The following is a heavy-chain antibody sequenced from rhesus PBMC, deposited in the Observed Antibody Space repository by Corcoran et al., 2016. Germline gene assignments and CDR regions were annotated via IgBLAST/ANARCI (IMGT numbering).Heavy chain of an antibody. CDR3: AGSYSGYHLGFDY. CDR2: INGNSGRT. J-gene: IGHJ4*01. V-gene: IGHV4-80*01. Sequence: QVQLQESGPGLVKPSETLSLTCAVSGGPFSSYWWSWIRQPPGRGLEWIGKINGNSGRTSYNPCRSSRVTISKDPSKNQFSLKLSSVTAADTAVYCCAGSYSGYHLGFDYWGQGVLVAVSS. CDR1: GGPFSSYW. D-gene: IGHD1-44*01.